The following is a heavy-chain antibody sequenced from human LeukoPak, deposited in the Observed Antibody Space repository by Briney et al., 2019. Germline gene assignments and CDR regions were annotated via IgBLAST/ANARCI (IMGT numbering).Heavy chain of an antibody. V-gene: IGHV1-8*01. CDR1: GYTFTSYD. CDR3: AGVGRRYCSSTSCYVHY. J-gene: IGHJ4*02. Sequence: ASVKVSCEASGYTFTSYDINWVRQATGQGLEWMGWMNPNSGNTGYAQKFQGRVTMTRNTSISTAYMELSSLRSEDTAVYYCAGVGRRYCSSTSCYVHYWGQGTLVTVSS. D-gene: IGHD2-2*01. CDR2: MNPNSGNT.